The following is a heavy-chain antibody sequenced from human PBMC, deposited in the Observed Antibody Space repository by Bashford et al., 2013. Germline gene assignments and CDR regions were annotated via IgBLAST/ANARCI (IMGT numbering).Heavy chain of an antibody. CDR3: AREEEYSSSWYPTQRYYYYGMDV. Sequence: GSLRLSCAASGFTFSSFGIHWVRQAPGEGLEWVAVISKDGSYKYEADSVKGRFTISRDNLNNTLYLQMNSLRPEDTAVYYCAREEEYSSSWYPTQRYYYYGMDVWGQGTTVTVSS. V-gene: IGHV3-30*03. D-gene: IGHD6-13*01. CDR2: ISKDGSYK. J-gene: IGHJ6*02. CDR1: GFTFSSFG.